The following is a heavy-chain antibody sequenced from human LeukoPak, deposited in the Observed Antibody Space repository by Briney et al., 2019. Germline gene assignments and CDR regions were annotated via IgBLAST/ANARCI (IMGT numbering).Heavy chain of an antibody. V-gene: IGHV4-59*01. D-gene: IGHD7-27*01. J-gene: IGHJ3*02. Sequence: SQTLSLTCTVSGGSISSYYWSWIRQPPGKGLEWIGYIYYSGSTNYNPSLKSRVTISVDTSKNQFSLKLSSVTAADTAVYYCARVTGDTAFDIWGQGTMVTVSS. CDR2: IYYSGST. CDR3: ARVTGDTAFDI. CDR1: GGSISSYY.